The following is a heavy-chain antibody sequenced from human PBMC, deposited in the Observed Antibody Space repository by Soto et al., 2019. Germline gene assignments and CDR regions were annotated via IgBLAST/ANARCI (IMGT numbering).Heavy chain of an antibody. J-gene: IGHJ2*01. D-gene: IGHD1-1*01. CDR1: GFTFSAYA. CDR3: EKFEGHPLEYWYLDF. CDR2: IHGGGGAT. Sequence: EVQLLESGGGLVQPGGSLRLSCAASGFTFSAYAMGWVRQAPGKGLEWVLTIHGGGGATHYADSVKGRFTISRDDSKNTLYAQMTSLRAEDTAVYYCEKFEGHPLEYWYLDFWGRGTLVTVSS. V-gene: IGHV3-23*01.